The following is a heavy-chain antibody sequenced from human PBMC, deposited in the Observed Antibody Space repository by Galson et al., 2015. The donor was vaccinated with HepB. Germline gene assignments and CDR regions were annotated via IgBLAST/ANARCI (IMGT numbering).Heavy chain of an antibody. CDR2: KRSKTYGGTT. D-gene: IGHD2-2*01. Sequence: SLRLSCAASGFTFGDYAMNWFRQAPGKGLEWVGFKRSKTYGGTTEYGASVKGRFNISRDDSKSIAYLQMNSLKTEDTAVYYCSRVTDCSGTSCNDYWGQGTLVTFSS. CDR3: SRVTDCSGTSCNDY. V-gene: IGHV3-49*03. J-gene: IGHJ4*02. CDR1: GFTFGDYA.